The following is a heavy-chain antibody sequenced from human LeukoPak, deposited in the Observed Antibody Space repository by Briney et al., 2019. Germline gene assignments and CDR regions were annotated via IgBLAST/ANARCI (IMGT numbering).Heavy chain of an antibody. D-gene: IGHD1-26*01. CDR2: IYYSGST. CDR1: GGSISSYY. J-gene: IGHJ4*02. Sequence: PSETLSLTCTVSGGSISSYYWSWIRQPPGKGLEWIGYIYYSGSTYYNPSLKSRVTISVDTSKNQFSLKLSSVTAADTAVYYCARISVSGSYYGYWGQGTLVTVSS. V-gene: IGHV4-59*12. CDR3: ARISVSGSYYGY.